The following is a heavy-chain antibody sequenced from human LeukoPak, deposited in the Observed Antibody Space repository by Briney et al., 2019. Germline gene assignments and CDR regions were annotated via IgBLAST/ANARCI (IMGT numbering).Heavy chain of an antibody. CDR3: AKDVVHWSFDH. J-gene: IGHJ4*02. V-gene: IGHV3-23*01. D-gene: IGHD2-21*01. CDR1: GFTFSGNA. Sequence: GGSLRLSCTASGFTFSGNAMGWVRQAPGKGLEWVSGIGSDENRLYADSVKGRFTISRDNSKNTLYLQMNSLRVEGTAVYYCAKDVVHWSFDHWGQGTLVTVSS. CDR2: IGSDENR.